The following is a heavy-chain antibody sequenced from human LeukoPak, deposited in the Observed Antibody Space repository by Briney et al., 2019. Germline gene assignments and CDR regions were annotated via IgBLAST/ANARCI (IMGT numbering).Heavy chain of an antibody. Sequence: SETLSLTCTVSGGSISSSNYYWGWIRQPPGKGLEWIGSIYHSGSTYYNLSLKSRVTMSVDTSKNQFSLKLSSVTAADTAVYYCARDKLVFQSGVVSYNSGWLNWFDPWGQGTLVTVSS. CDR1: GGSISSSNYY. CDR3: ARDKLVFQSGVVSYNSGWLNWFDP. J-gene: IGHJ5*02. V-gene: IGHV4-39*07. D-gene: IGHD6-19*01. CDR2: IYHSGST.